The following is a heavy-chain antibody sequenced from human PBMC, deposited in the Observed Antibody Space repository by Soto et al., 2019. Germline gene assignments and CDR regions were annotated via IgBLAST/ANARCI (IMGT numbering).Heavy chain of an antibody. D-gene: IGHD2-15*01. CDR1: GASIRGYY. CDR3: AIERMREAFGWLDP. J-gene: IGHJ5*02. CDR2: IYSNGSA. V-gene: IGHV4-4*07. Sequence: SETLSLTCTVSGASIRGYYWSWLRQPAGKGLEWVGRIYSNGSATYNPSLRSRVTMSVDTSKKQVSLNLSSVTAGDTAVYYCAIERMREAFGWLDPFCQGAAVTVSA.